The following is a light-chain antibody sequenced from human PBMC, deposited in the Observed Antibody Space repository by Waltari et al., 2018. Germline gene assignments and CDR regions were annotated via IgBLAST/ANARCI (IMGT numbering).Light chain of an antibody. CDR3: QQYDKWLLFT. J-gene: IGKJ3*01. CDR1: QSINNN. CDR2: GAS. Sequence: EVVLTQSPGTVSVSPGERATLSCRASQSINNNLAWFQQKPGQAPRLLVYGASTRATGIPARFSGSGSGKEVTLTISSLQSEDFAVYYCQQYDKWLLFTFGPGTKVDFK. V-gene: IGKV3D-15*01.